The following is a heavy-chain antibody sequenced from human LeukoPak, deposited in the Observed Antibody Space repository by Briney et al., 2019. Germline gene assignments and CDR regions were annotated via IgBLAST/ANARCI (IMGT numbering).Heavy chain of an antibody. CDR3: ARGAYSSGWAYFDH. D-gene: IGHD6-19*01. V-gene: IGHV3-48*04. J-gene: IGHJ4*02. CDR2: ISRGGGGST. Sequence: GGSLRLSCAASGFTFSTYDMSWVRQAPGKGLECVASISRGGGGSTYYADSVKGRFTISRDNAKNSLYLHMDSLRAEDTAVYYCARGAYSSGWAYFDHWGQGTLVTVSS. CDR1: GFTFSTYD.